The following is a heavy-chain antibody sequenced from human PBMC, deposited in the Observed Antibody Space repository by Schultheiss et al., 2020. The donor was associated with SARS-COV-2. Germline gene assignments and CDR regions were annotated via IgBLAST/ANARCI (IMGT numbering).Heavy chain of an antibody. CDR3: ARIPPHYWAFVN. CDR1: GFSLSTSGVG. D-gene: IGHD2/OR15-2a*01. J-gene: IGHJ4*02. V-gene: IGHV2-5*02. CDR2: IYWDDDK. Sequence: SGPTLVKPTQTLTLTCTFSGFSLSTSGVGVGWIRQPPGKALEWLALIYWDDDKRYSPSLKSRLTITKDTSKNQVVLTMTNMDPVDTATYYCARIPPHYWAFVNWGQGTLVTVSS.